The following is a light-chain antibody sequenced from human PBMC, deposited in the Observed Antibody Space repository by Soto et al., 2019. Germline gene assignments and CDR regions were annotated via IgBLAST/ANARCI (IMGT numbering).Light chain of an antibody. J-gene: IGKJ2*01. V-gene: IGKV1-5*03. CDR3: QQDHSYPYT. CDR1: QSINRG. CDR2: HTS. Sequence: DIQMTQSPSTRSASVGDRGTITCRAPQSINRGLAWYQQNPGKVPKLLIYHTSGLESGVPSRFSGSGSGAEFTLSISILQPDDFETYYCQQDHSYPYTFGQGTQLEI.